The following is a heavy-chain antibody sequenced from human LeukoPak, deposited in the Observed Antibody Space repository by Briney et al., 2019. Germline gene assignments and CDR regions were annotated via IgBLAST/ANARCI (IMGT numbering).Heavy chain of an antibody. CDR1: GGTFSSYA. Sequence: SVKVSCKASGGTFSSYAIRWVRQAPGQGLEWMGGIIPIFGTANYAQKFQGRVTITTDESTSTAYMELSSLRSEDTAVYYCARGLYSGYDYPDYWGQGTLVTVSS. CDR3: ARGLYSGYDYPDY. D-gene: IGHD5-12*01. V-gene: IGHV1-69*05. CDR2: IIPIFGTA. J-gene: IGHJ4*02.